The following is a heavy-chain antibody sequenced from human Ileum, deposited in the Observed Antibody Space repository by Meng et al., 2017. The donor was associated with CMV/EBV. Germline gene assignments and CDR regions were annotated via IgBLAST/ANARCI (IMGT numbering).Heavy chain of an antibody. J-gene: IGHJ4*02. CDR3: ARGRSGYYIFDY. D-gene: IGHD3-3*01. Sequence: GESLKISCAASGFTVSSNYMSWVRQAPGKGLEWVSVIYSGGSTYYADSVKGRFTISRDNSKNTLYLQMNSLRAEDTAVYYCARGRSGYYIFDYWGQGTLVTGAS. V-gene: IGHV3-53*01. CDR2: IYSGGST. CDR1: GFTVSSNY.